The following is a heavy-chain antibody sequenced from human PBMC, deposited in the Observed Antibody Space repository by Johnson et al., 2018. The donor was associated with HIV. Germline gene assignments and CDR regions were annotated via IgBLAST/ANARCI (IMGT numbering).Heavy chain of an antibody. CDR2: TRNKANSYTT. J-gene: IGHJ3*02. D-gene: IGHD6-19*01. CDR3: ARGEQWLVPDSEDAFDI. V-gene: IGHV3-72*01. Sequence: VHLVESGGGVVQPGRSLRLSCGASGFTFSDHYMDWVRQAAGKGLEWVGRTRNKANSYTTEYAASVKGRFTISRDDSKNSLYLQMNSLRVEDTAVYYCARGEQWLVPDSEDAFDIWGQGTMVTVSS. CDR1: GFTFSDHY.